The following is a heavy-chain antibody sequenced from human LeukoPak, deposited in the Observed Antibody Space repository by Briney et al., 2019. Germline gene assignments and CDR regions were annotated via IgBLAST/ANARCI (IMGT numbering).Heavy chain of an antibody. D-gene: IGHD3-22*01. CDR2: IYIAGST. CDR1: GFTVSTSY. CDR3: ARQGIDDGSGYYVY. Sequence: GGSLRLSCAASGFTVSTSYMSWVRQAPGKGLEWVSVIYIAGSTKYADSVRGRFTISRDNSKNTLYLQMNSLRAEDTAVYYCARQGIDDGSGYYVYWGQGTLVTVSS. V-gene: IGHV3-66*04. J-gene: IGHJ4*02.